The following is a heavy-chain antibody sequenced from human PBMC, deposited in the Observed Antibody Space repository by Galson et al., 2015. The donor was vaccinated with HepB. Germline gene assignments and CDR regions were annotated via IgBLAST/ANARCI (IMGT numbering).Heavy chain of an antibody. D-gene: IGHD3-22*01. V-gene: IGHV1-69*06. Sequence: SVKVSCKASGGTFDSYAISWVRQAPGQGLEWMGGTIPLLDTTTYSQKLGGRITITADKLARTAYMELTGLRSEDTAVYYCARDGSYYFDSSRFYIGWYFDLWGQGTTVTVSS. J-gene: IGHJ6*02. CDR2: TIPLLDTT. CDR3: ARDGSYYFDSSRFYIGWYFDL. CDR1: GGTFDSYA.